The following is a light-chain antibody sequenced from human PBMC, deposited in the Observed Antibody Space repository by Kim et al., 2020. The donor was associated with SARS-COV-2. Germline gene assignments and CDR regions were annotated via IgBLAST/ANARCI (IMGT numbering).Light chain of an antibody. Sequence: GSVGDRITITCRARQDISSWLAWYQQKPGKAPKLLIYAASSLQSGVPSRFSGSESGTDCTLTISSLKPEDFATYYCQQANSFPLTFGVGTKVNIK. CDR2: AAS. CDR1: QDISSW. V-gene: IGKV1D-12*01. CDR3: QQANSFPLT. J-gene: IGKJ4*01.